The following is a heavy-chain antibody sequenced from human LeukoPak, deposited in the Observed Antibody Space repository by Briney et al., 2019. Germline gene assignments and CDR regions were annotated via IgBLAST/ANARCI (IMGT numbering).Heavy chain of an antibody. J-gene: IGHJ3*02. Sequence: SETLSLTCAVYGGSFSGYYWSWIRQPPGKGLEWIGEINHSGSTNYNPSLKSRVTISVDTSKNQFSLKLSSVTAADTAVYYCARGLPMYDFWSGLASRGAFDIWGQGTMVTVSS. D-gene: IGHD3-3*01. CDR2: INHSGST. CDR3: ARGLPMYDFWSGLASRGAFDI. CDR1: GGSFSGYY. V-gene: IGHV4-34*01.